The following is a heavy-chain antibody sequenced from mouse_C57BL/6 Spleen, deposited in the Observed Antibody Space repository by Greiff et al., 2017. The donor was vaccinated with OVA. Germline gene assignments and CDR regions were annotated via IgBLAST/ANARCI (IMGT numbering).Heavy chain of an antibody. CDR3: ARALPFAY. J-gene: IGHJ3*01. V-gene: IGHV3-6*01. CDR2: ISYDGSN. CDR1: GYSITSGYY. D-gene: IGHD2-12*01. Sequence: DVHLVESGPGLVKPSQSLSLTCSVTGYSITSGYYWNWIRQFPGNKLEWMGYISYDGSNNYNPSLKNRISITRDTSKNQFFLKLNSVTTEDTATYYCARALPFAYWGQGTLVTVSA.